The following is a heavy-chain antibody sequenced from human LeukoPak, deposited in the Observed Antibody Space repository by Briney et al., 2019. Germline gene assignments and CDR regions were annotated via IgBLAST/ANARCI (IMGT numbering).Heavy chain of an antibody. Sequence: SETLSLTCSVSGDSISSSTYYWGWIRQPPGKGLEWIGNIFYTGTTYYNPSLKSRVSISVDTSKNQFSLKLSSVTAADTAVYYCARLWYYDIDYWGQGTLVTVSS. CDR2: IFYTGTT. D-gene: IGHD3-22*01. V-gene: IGHV4-39*01. CDR1: GDSISSSTYY. CDR3: ARLWYYDIDY. J-gene: IGHJ4*02.